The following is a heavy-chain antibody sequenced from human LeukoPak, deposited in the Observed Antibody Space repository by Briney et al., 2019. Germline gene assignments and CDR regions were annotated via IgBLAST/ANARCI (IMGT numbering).Heavy chain of an antibody. V-gene: IGHV3-30*02. CDR2: IRYDGSKK. J-gene: IGHJ4*02. CDR1: GFTFSNYG. D-gene: IGHD3/OR15-3a*01. CDR3: VRTGETERFEY. Sequence: TGGSLRLSCAASGFTFSNYGLHWVRQAPGKGLEWVALIRYDGSKKDYGDSVKGRFTISRDNSKNMVYLQMNSLRVEDTAMYYCVRTGETERFEYWGQGAPVTVSS.